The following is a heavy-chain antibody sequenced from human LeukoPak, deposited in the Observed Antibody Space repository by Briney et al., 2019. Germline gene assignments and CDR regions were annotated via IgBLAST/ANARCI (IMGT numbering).Heavy chain of an antibody. Sequence: ASVKVSCKASGYTFTGYYMHRVRQSPGPGQEWMGVINPNSGGTNYAQKFQGRVTMTRDTSISTAYTGLQRLRSDDTAVYYCARSRGYYYDSSGYSDYWGQGTLVTVSS. V-gene: IGHV1-2*02. CDR3: ARSRGYYYDSSGYSDY. CDR1: GYTFTGYY. D-gene: IGHD3-22*01. CDR2: INPNSGGT. J-gene: IGHJ4*02.